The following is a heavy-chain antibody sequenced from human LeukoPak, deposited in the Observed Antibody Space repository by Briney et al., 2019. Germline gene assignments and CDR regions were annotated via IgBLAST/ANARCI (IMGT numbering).Heavy chain of an antibody. Sequence: PGGSLRLSCAASGFTFSTYSMNWVRQAPGKGLEWVSSISSSSSYIYYADLVKGRFTISRDNAKNSLYLQMSSLRAEDTAVYYCARAPYDSSGYFYVWFDYWGQGTLVTVSS. CDR3: ARAPYDSSGYFYVWFDY. J-gene: IGHJ5*01. CDR2: ISSSSSYI. D-gene: IGHD3-22*01. V-gene: IGHV3-21*01. CDR1: GFTFSTYS.